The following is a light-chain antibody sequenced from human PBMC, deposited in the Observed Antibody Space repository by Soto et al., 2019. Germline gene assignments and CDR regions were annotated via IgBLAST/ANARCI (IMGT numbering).Light chain of an antibody. CDR2: TNN. CDR1: TSDIGTNA. Sequence: QSVLTQPPSASGSPGQRVIVSCSGSTSDIGTNAVNWFQHLPGTASKLLIYTNNQRPSGVPDRFSGSKSGTSASLAISGLQSEDEADYYCATWHDSFYVFGTGTKLTVL. CDR3: ATWHDSFYV. V-gene: IGLV1-44*01. J-gene: IGLJ1*01.